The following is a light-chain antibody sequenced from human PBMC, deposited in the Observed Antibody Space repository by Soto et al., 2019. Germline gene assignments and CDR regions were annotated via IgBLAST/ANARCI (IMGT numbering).Light chain of an antibody. Sequence: EIVLTQSPGTLSFSPGERATLSCTASQSLSSNFLAWYQQKPGQAPRLLIYDTSSRATGIPDRFSGSGSGTDFTLTISRLEPEDFAVYHCQQYDSSPWTFGQGTKVEIK. J-gene: IGKJ1*01. CDR2: DTS. V-gene: IGKV3-20*01. CDR3: QQYDSSPWT. CDR1: QSLSSNF.